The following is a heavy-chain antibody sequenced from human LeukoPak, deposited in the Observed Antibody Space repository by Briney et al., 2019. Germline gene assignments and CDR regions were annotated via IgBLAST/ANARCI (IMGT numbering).Heavy chain of an antibody. D-gene: IGHD4-17*01. Sequence: ASVKVSCKASGYTFTGYYMHWVRQAPGQGLEWMGWINPNSGGTNYAQKFQGRVTMTRDTSISTAYMELSRLRSDDTAVYYCARDGSLRINLWYFDLWGRGTLVTVSS. J-gene: IGHJ2*01. CDR1: GYTFTGYY. CDR3: ARDGSLRINLWYFDL. V-gene: IGHV1-2*02. CDR2: INPNSGGT.